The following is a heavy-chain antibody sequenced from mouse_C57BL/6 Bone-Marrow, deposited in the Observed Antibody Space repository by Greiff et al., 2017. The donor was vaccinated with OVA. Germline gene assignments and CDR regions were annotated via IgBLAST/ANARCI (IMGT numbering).Heavy chain of an antibody. J-gene: IGHJ1*03. D-gene: IGHD2-5*01. CDR1: GFTFSDAW. CDR3: TRAYYSNRYWYFDV. CDR2: IRNKANNHAT. V-gene: IGHV6-6*01. Sequence: EVQLQESGGGLVQPGGSMKLSCAASGFTFSDAWMDWVRQSPEKGLEWVAEIRNKANNHATYYAESVKGRFTISRDDSKSSVYLQMNSLRAEDTGIYYCTRAYYSNRYWYFDVWGTGTTVTVSS.